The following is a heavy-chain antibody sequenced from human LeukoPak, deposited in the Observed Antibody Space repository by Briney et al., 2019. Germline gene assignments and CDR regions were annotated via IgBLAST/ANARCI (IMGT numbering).Heavy chain of an antibody. J-gene: IGHJ5*01. CDR3: ARPGASSPGNWFAS. V-gene: IGHV1-3*04. CDR2: IDTANGNT. CDR1: GYTFTNHA. Sequence: ASVKVSCEASGYTFTNHAMHWVRQAPGQGLEWMGWIDTANGNTKYLQKFQGRVTITRDTSARIVYMELSSLRFEDTALYYCARPGASSPGNWFASWGQGSLVTVPS. D-gene: IGHD6-13*01.